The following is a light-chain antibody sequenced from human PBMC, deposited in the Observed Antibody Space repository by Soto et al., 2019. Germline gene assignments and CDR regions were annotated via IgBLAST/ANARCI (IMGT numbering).Light chain of an antibody. Sequence: QSVLTQPASVSGSPGQSITIPCTGTSSDVGGYNFVSWYQQYPGKAPKLMIYDVTHRPSGVSNRFSASKSGNTASLTISGLQAEDEANYYCSSYTSSSTLVVFGGGTKVTVL. V-gene: IGLV2-14*01. CDR1: SSDVGGYNF. J-gene: IGLJ2*01. CDR3: SSYTSSSTLVV. CDR2: DVT.